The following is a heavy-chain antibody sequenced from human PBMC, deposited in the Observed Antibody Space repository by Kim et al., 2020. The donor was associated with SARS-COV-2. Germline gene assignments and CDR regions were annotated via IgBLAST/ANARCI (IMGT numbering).Heavy chain of an antibody. J-gene: IGHJ1*01. CDR2: IWYDGSNK. Sequence: GGSLRLSCAASGFTFSSYGMHWVRQAPGKGLEWVAVIWYDGSNKYYADSVKGRFTISRDNSKNTLYLQMNSLRAEDTAVYYCARDLPPSSYYYDSSGDEYFQHWGQGTLDTVSS. V-gene: IGHV3-33*01. D-gene: IGHD3-22*01. CDR1: GFTFSSYG. CDR3: ARDLPPSSYYYDSSGDEYFQH.